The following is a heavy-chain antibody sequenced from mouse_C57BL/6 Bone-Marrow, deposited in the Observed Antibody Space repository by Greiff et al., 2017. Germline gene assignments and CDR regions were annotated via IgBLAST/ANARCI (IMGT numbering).Heavy chain of an antibody. J-gene: IGHJ2*01. CDR3: ARGTVVATDDY. V-gene: IGHV1-82*01. Sequence: VQLQQSGPELVKPGASVTISCKASGYAFSSSWMNWVKQRPGKGLEWIGRIYPGDGDTNYNGKFKGKATLTADKSSSTASMQLSSLTSEDSAVYFCARGTVVATDDYWGQGTTLTVSS. CDR2: IYPGDGDT. CDR1: GYAFSSSW. D-gene: IGHD1-1*01.